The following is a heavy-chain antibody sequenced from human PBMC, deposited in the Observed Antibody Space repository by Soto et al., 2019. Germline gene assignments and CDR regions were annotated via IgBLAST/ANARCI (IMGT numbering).Heavy chain of an antibody. V-gene: IGHV5-10-1*01. CDR2: IDPSDSYT. CDR1: GYSFTSYW. Sequence: PGESLKISCKGSGYSFTSYWISWVRQMPGKGLEWMGRIDPSDSYTNYSPSFQGHVTISADKSISTAYLQWSSLKASDTAMYYCARQEGIVIRGYYYGMDVWGQGTTVTVSS. CDR3: ARQEGIVIRGYYYGMDV. J-gene: IGHJ6*02. D-gene: IGHD2-15*01.